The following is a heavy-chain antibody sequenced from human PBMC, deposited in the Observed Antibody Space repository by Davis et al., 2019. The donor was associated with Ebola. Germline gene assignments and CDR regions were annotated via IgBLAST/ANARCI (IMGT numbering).Heavy chain of an antibody. V-gene: IGHV3-30-3*01. CDR1: GFTVSSNY. D-gene: IGHD2-2*01. Sequence: PGGSLRLSCAASGFTVSSNYMSWVRQAPGKGLEWVAVISYDGSNKYYADSVKGRFTISRDNSKNTLYLQMNSLRAEDTAVYYCARPPEYQLLYYYGMDVWGQGTTVTVSS. J-gene: IGHJ6*02. CDR3: ARPPEYQLLYYYGMDV. CDR2: ISYDGSNK.